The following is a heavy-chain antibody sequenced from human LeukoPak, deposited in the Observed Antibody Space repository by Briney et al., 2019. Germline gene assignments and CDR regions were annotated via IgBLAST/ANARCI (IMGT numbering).Heavy chain of an antibody. CDR3: ARALGTIFGTFNWFDP. V-gene: IGHV4-30-4*01. CDR2: IYYSGST. Sequence: PSETLSLTCTVSGGSISSGDYYWSWIRQPPGKGLEWIGCIYYSGSTYYNPSLKGRVTISVDTSKNQFSLKLSSVTAADTAVYYCARALGTIFGTFNWFDPWGQGTLVTVSS. D-gene: IGHD3-3*01. J-gene: IGHJ5*02. CDR1: GGSISSGDYY.